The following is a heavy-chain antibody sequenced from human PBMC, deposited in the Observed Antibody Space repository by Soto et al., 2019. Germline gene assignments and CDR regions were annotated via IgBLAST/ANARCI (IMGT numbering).Heavy chain of an antibody. CDR2: IDPSDSYT. CDR3: ASHGGPGGGDYYFDY. CDR1: GYSFTSYW. Sequence: GESLKISCKGSGYSFTSYWISWVRQMPGKGLEWMGRIDPSDSYTNYSPSFQGHVTISADKSISTAYLQWSSLKASDTAMYYCASHGGPGGGDYYFDYWGQGTLVTVSS. J-gene: IGHJ4*02. V-gene: IGHV5-10-1*01. D-gene: IGHD3-10*01.